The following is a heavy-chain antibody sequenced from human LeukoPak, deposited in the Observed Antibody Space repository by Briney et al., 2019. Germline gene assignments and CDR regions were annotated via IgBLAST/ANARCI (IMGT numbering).Heavy chain of an antibody. CDR1: GFTFGDYV. J-gene: IGHJ4*02. CDR3: TRVHSNWNGPIDY. Sequence: PGRSLRLSCTASGFTFGDYVMSCFRQAPGKGLEWVGFIRRKPYGGTTEYAASVKGRFTISRDDSKSIAYLQMNSLKTEDTAVYYCTRVHSNWNGPIDYWGQGTLVTVSS. V-gene: IGHV3-49*03. D-gene: IGHD1-1*01. CDR2: IRRKPYGGTT.